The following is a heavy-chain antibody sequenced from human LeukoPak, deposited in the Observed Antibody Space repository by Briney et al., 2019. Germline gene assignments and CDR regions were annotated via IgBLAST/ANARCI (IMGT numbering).Heavy chain of an antibody. D-gene: IGHD5-12*01. CDR2: IRRSGENT. Sequence: GGSLRLSCAASGFTFSSYDMSWVRQAPGRGLEWVSSIRRSGENTYYGDAVKGRFTISRDNSKNTVYLQMNNMRVDDTAVYYCARGKYSGYDLDFDYWGQGTLVTVSS. CDR1: GFTFSSYD. CDR3: ARGKYSGYDLDFDY. J-gene: IGHJ4*02. V-gene: IGHV3-23*01.